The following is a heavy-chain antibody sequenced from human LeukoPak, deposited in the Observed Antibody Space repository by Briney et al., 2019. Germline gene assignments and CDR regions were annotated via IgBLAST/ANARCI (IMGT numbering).Heavy chain of an antibody. Sequence: SETLSLTCTVSGGSISSSSYYWGWIRQPPGTGLEWIGSIYYSGSTYYNPSLKSRVTISVDTSKNQFSPKLSSVTAADTAVYYCAREGFGEFNWFDPWGQGTLVTVSS. V-gene: IGHV4-39*01. D-gene: IGHD3-10*01. CDR2: IYYSGST. CDR1: GGSISSSSYY. J-gene: IGHJ5*02. CDR3: AREGFGEFNWFDP.